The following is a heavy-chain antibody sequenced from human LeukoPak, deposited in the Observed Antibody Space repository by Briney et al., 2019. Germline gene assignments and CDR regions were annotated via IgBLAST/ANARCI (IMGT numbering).Heavy chain of an antibody. V-gene: IGHV3-23*01. CDR1: GFTFSSYA. CDR2: ISGSGGST. D-gene: IGHD6-19*01. Sequence: LPGGSLRLSCAASGFTFSSYAMSWVRQAPGKGLEWVSAISGSGGSTYYADSVKGRFTIYRDNSKNTLYLQMNSLRAEDTAVYYCAIDVSSGWYDFYFDYWGQGTLVTVSS. J-gene: IGHJ4*02. CDR3: AIDVSSGWYDFYFDY.